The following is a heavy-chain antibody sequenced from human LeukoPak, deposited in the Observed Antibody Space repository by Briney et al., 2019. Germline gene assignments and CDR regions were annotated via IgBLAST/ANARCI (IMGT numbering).Heavy chain of an antibody. CDR1: GVTFSRSA. Sequence: PGRSLRLSCAASGVTFSRSAMHWVRQAPGKGLEWVAGIWYDGSNKDYSDSVKGRFTISRDNSKNTLYLQMNSLRAEDTAVYYCACTMVRGVMNWFDPWGQGTLVTVSS. CDR2: IWYDGSNK. J-gene: IGHJ5*02. CDR3: ACTMVRGVMNWFDP. D-gene: IGHD3-10*01. V-gene: IGHV3-33*03.